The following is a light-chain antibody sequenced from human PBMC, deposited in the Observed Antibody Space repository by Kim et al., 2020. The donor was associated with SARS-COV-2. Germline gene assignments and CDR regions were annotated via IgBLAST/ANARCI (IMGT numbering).Light chain of an antibody. CDR2: WAS. J-gene: IGKJ2*01. CDR1: QSVLYSSNNKNY. V-gene: IGKV4-1*01. Sequence: DIVMTQSPDSLAVSLGERATINCKSSQSVLYSSNNKNYLAWYQQKPGQPPKLLIYWASTRESGVPDRFSGSGSGTDFTLTISSLRAEDVAVYYCQRYYSTPYTLGQGTRREI. CDR3: QRYYSTPYT.